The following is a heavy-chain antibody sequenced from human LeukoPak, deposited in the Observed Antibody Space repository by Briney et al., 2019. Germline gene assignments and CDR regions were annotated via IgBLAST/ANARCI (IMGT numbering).Heavy chain of an antibody. CDR1: GGSINSYY. Sequence: AETLSLTCTVSGGSINSYYWSWIRQPPGKGLEWIGYIYYSGSTNYNPSLKSRVTISVDTSKNQFSLKLSSVTAADTAVYYCARVKGSSGWYDAFDIWGQGTMVTVSS. CDR3: ARVKGSSGWYDAFDI. D-gene: IGHD6-19*01. V-gene: IGHV4-59*01. CDR2: IYYSGST. J-gene: IGHJ3*02.